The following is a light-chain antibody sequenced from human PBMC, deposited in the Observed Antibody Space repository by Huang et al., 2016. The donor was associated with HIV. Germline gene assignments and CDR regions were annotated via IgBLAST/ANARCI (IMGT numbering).Light chain of an antibody. Sequence: DIQMTQSPSSLSAFVGDRVTSTCRASQTVGIYLNWYQQKPGKAPELLIFAASSLQSGVPSRFSASGSGTDFTLTINSLQPEYFATYYCQQSNSTPRTFGQGTKVEI. CDR2: AAS. CDR1: QTVGIY. CDR3: QQSNSTPRT. V-gene: IGKV1-39*01. J-gene: IGKJ1*01.